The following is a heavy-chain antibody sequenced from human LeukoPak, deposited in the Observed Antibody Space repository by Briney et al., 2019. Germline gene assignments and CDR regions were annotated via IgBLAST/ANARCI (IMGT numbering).Heavy chain of an antibody. CDR3: ARAVPPVMNFDY. Sequence: PGGSLRLSCAASGFTVSSNYMSWVRQAPGKGLAWVSVIYSGGSTYYADSVKGRFTISRDNSKNTLYLQMNSLRAEDTAVYYCARAVPPVMNFDYWGQGTLVTVSS. CDR2: IYSGGST. D-gene: IGHD2-21*01. J-gene: IGHJ4*02. CDR1: GFTVSSNY. V-gene: IGHV3-53*01.